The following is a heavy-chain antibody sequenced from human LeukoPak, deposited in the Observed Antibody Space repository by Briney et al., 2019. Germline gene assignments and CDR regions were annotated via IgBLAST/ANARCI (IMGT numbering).Heavy chain of an antibody. CDR2: ISGGGST. Sequence: GGSLRLSCAASGFTFNNYAMTWVRQAPGKGLEWVSAISGGGSTYYADSVKGRFTISRDNPKNALYLQMNSLRAEDTAVYYCAKSRWETYAVRAFDIWGQGTMVTVSS. V-gene: IGHV3-23*01. D-gene: IGHD1-26*01. CDR1: GFTFNNYA. J-gene: IGHJ3*02. CDR3: AKSRWETYAVRAFDI.